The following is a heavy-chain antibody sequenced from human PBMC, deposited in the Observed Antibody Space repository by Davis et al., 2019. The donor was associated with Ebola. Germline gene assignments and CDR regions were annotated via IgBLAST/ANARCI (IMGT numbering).Heavy chain of an antibody. D-gene: IGHD1-26*01. V-gene: IGHV3-30*02. CDR1: GFNFNYYG. CDR2: IPYDASNQ. CDR3: AKRVSGSYGFGDS. Sequence: PGGSLRLSCAASGFNFNYYGMHWVRQAPGKGLEWLAFIPYDASNQYYADSVKGRFFISRDNSKNTLSLQMNSLRVEDTAVYYCAKRVSGSYGFGDSWGQGTLVTVSS. J-gene: IGHJ4*02.